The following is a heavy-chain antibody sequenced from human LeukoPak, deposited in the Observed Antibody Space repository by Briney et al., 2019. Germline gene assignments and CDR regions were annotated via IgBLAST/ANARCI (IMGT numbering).Heavy chain of an antibody. J-gene: IGHJ5*02. Sequence: SGTLSLTCTLSGGSISSYYWTWIRQPPGKGLEWIGYIYYGGITNYNPSLKSRVTISVDKSKNQFSPKLSSVTAADTAVYYCARDQGHSSFDPWGQGTRVTVSS. D-gene: IGHD3-3*02. CDR1: GGSISSYY. CDR2: IYYGGIT. V-gene: IGHV4-59*12. CDR3: ARDQGHSSFDP.